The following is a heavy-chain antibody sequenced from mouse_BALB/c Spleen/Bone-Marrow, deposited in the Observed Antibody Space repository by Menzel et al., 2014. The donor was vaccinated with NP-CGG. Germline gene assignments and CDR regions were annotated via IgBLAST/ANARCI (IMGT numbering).Heavy chain of an antibody. CDR1: GFDFXRYW. J-gene: IGHJ2*01. V-gene: IGHV4-1*02. CDR3: ARNGYYGYSDY. Sequence: EVQVVESGGGLVQPGGSLKLSCAASGFDFXRYWMSWVRQAPGKGLEWIGEINPDSSTINYTPSLKDKFIISRDNAKNTLHLQMSKVRSEDTALYYCARNGYYGYSDYWGQGTTLTVSS. D-gene: IGHD2-1*01. CDR2: INPDSSTI.